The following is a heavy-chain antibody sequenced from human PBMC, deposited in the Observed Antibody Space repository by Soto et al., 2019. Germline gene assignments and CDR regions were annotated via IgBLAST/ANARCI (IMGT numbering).Heavy chain of an antibody. CDR2: IIPIFGTA. Sequence: ASVKVSCKASGGTFSSYAISWVRQAPGQGLEWMGGIIPIFGTANYAQKFQGRVTITADESTSTAYMELSSLRSEDTAVYYCAREPGYSFPRGVVVVAATKYNWFDPWGQGTLVTVPS. CDR1: GGTFSSYA. D-gene: IGHD2-15*01. CDR3: AREPGYSFPRGVVVVAATKYNWFDP. J-gene: IGHJ5*02. V-gene: IGHV1-69*13.